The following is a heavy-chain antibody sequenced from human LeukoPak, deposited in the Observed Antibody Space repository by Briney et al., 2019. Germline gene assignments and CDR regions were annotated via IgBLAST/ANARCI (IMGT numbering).Heavy chain of an antibody. CDR3: TRVADGNSWFDP. CDR1: GFTFSGST. J-gene: IGHJ5*02. CDR2: IRSKANSYAT. D-gene: IGHD5-24*01. Sequence: GGSLRLSCAASGFTFSGSTMHWVRQASGKGLEWVGRIRSKANSYATAYAASVQGRFTISRDDSKNTAYLQMSSLKIEDTAVYFCTRVADGNSWFDPWGQGTLVTVSS. V-gene: IGHV3-73*01.